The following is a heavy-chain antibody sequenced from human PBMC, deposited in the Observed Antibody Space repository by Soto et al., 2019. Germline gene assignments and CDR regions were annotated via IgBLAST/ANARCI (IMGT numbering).Heavy chain of an antibody. Sequence: QVQLVQSGAEVKKPGSSVKVSCKASGGTFSSYTISWVRQAPGQGLEWMGRIIPILGIANYAQKFQGRVTITADQSTSTDYMELSSLRSEDTAVYYCARVNYYYYGMDVWGQGTTVTVSS. CDR1: GGTFSSYT. CDR3: ARVNYYYYGMDV. J-gene: IGHJ6*02. V-gene: IGHV1-69*02. CDR2: IIPILGIA.